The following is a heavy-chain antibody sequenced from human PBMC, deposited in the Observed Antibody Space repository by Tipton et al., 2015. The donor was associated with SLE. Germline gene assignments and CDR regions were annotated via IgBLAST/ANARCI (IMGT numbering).Heavy chain of an antibody. J-gene: IGHJ4*02. CDR1: GSHFGAFW. CDR3: TRGIDPGSSRISDY. D-gene: IGHD2-15*01. CDR2: TNQDGAIR. Sequence: SLRLSCVASGSHFGAFWMHWVRQAPGKGLVWISRTNQDGAIRSYEDSVKGRFIISRDNSKSTLYLQMNNVRVEDTALYYCTRGIDPGSSRISDYWGQGTMVSVSS. V-gene: IGHV3-74*01.